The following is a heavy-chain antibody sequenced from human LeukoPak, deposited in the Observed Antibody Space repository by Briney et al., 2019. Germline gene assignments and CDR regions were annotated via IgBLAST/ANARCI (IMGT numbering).Heavy chain of an antibody. D-gene: IGHD6-19*01. CDR3: ARILKYSSGWYYFDY. CDR1: GFSLSTSGMC. Sequence: SVPTLVNPTQTLTLTCTFSGFSLSTSGMCVSWIRQPPGKALEWLARIDWDDDRYYHTSLKTRLSISKVTSKNQVVLTMTNMDPVDTATYYCARILKYSSGWYYFDYWGQGTLVTVSS. CDR2: IDWDDDR. V-gene: IGHV2-70*11. J-gene: IGHJ4*02.